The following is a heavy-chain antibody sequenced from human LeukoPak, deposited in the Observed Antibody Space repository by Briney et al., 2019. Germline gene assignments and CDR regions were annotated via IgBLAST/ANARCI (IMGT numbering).Heavy chain of an antibody. Sequence: PSETLSLTCAVYGGSFSGYYWSWIRQPPGKGLEWIGEINHSGSTNYNPSLKSRVTISVDTSKNQFSLKLSSVTAADTAVYYCARKGFRYYDSSGYPTNWGQGTLVTVSS. D-gene: IGHD3-22*01. CDR1: GGSFSGYY. V-gene: IGHV4-34*01. J-gene: IGHJ4*02. CDR2: INHSGST. CDR3: ARKGFRYYDSSGYPTN.